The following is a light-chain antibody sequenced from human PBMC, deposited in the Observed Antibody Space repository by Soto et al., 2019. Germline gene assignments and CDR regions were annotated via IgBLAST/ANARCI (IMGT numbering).Light chain of an antibody. CDR1: QSVSSSY. J-gene: IGKJ2*01. CDR3: QQYGSSYT. Sequence: EIVLTQSPATLPLSPGERATLSCGASQSVSSSYLAWYQQKPGLAPRLLIYDASSRATGIPERFSGSGSGTDFPLTSSRLEPGDFAVYYCQQYGSSYTFGQGTKLEIK. CDR2: DAS. V-gene: IGKV3D-20*01.